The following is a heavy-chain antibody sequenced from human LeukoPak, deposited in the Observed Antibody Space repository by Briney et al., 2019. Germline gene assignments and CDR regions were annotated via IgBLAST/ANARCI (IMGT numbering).Heavy chain of an antibody. CDR3: ARAGDEDS. V-gene: IGHV4-30-4*01. CDR2: IYDGART. D-gene: IGHD5-24*01. Sequence: KGLEWIGFIYDGARTYYTPSLKSRVSISMDTSSNQFSLKLDSVTTADTAVYYCARAGDEDSWGQGTLVTVSS. J-gene: IGHJ4*02.